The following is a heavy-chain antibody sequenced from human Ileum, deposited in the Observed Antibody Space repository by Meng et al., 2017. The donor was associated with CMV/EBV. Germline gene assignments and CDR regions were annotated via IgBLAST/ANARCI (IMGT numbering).Heavy chain of an antibody. CDR3: ARTDPTYGGHYYFDC. Sequence: SCAASGFTFSDHYMDWVRQPPGQGLEWIASIYYGGSTYYNPSLKSRVTMSVDTSKNQFSLKLSSVTAADTAVYYCARTDPTYGGHYYFDCWGQGTGVTVSS. D-gene: IGHD4-23*01. V-gene: IGHV4-38-2*01. CDR1: GFTFSDHY. J-gene: IGHJ4*02. CDR2: IYYGGST.